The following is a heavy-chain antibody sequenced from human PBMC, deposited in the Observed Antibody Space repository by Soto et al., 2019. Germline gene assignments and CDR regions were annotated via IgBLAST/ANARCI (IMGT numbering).Heavy chain of an antibody. D-gene: IGHD4-4*01. CDR3: VRDPGGNSDYERFDY. V-gene: IGHV1-18*01. J-gene: IGHJ4*02. CDR2: IRAYNGKT. CDR1: GYSFTTYG. Sequence: QVQLVQSGAEVKKAGASVKVSCKTSGYSFTTYGFSWVRQAPGQGLEWMGGIRAYNGKTDYAQKFRGRLTLTIDTSTDTTYMDLRSLRSADTAMYYCVRDPGGNSDYERFDYWGQGTLVTVSS.